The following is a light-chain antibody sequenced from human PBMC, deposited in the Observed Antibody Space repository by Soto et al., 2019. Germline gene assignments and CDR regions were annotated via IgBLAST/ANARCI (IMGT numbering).Light chain of an antibody. CDR3: QQYGNSPFT. J-gene: IGKJ3*01. CDR2: GAS. CDR1: QSVSSSS. V-gene: IGKV3-20*01. Sequence: ELVLTQSPGTLSLSTGERATLSCRASQSVSSSSLAWFQQKPGQAPRLLIYGASTRSTGSPDRLSGGGSGTDFTLTISRLEPEDFAVYYCQQYGNSPFTFGPATQVDIK.